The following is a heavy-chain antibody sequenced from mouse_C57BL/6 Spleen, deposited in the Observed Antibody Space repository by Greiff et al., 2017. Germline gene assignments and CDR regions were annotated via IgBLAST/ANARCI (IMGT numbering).Heavy chain of an antibody. V-gene: IGHV5-17*01. CDR2: ISSGSSTI. CDR1: GFTFSDYG. J-gene: IGHJ3*01. CDR3: ARRGYYGSSYTFWFAY. Sequence: EVMLVESGGGLVKPGGSLKLSCAASGFTFSDYGMHWVRQAPEKGLEWVAYISSGSSTIYYADTVKGRFTISRDNAKNTLFLQMTSLRSEDTAMYYCARRGYYGSSYTFWFAYWGQGTLVTVSA. D-gene: IGHD1-1*01.